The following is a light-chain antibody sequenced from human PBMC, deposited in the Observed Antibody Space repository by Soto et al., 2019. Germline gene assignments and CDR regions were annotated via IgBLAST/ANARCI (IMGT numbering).Light chain of an antibody. J-gene: IGKJ3*01. CDR3: QQSYSTPPT. CDR1: QSISSY. V-gene: IGKV1-39*01. CDR2: AAS. Sequence: DIPMTQSPSSLSASVGDRVTITCRASQSISSYLNWYQQKPGKAPKLLIYAASSLQSGVPSRFSGSGSGTDFTLTISSLQPEDFATYYCQQSYSTPPTCGPGTKVDIK.